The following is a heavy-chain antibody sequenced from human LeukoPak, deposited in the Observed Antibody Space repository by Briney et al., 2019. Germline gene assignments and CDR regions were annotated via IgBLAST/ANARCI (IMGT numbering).Heavy chain of an antibody. J-gene: IGHJ4*02. CDR1: GFTFSDYW. CDR2: INQDGSEK. D-gene: IGHD6-13*01. V-gene: IGHV3-7*01. Sequence: GGSLRLSCAASGFTFSDYWMTWVRQVPEKGLEWVANINQDGSEKNYVDSVKGRFTISRDNAKNSLYLQMNRLRAEDTAVYYCATRSSHTSSWYVYLFWDYWGQGALVTVSS. CDR3: ATRSSHTSSWYVYLFWDY.